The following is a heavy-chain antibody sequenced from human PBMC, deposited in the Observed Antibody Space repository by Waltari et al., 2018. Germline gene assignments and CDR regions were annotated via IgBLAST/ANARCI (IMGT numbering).Heavy chain of an antibody. D-gene: IGHD2-21*02. V-gene: IGHV4-59*01. CDR1: GGSISGFY. J-gene: IGHJ5*02. CDR3: ARGGGGDWEWFDP. Sequence: QVQLQESGPSPLKPSETLSLICTVLGGSISGFYWSWVRQPPVKGLDWIVYIYYTGITNFNPSLKSRVTMSVDTSKNQFSLKLSSVTAADTAFYYCARGGGGDWEWFDPWGQGTLVTVSS. CDR2: IYYTGIT.